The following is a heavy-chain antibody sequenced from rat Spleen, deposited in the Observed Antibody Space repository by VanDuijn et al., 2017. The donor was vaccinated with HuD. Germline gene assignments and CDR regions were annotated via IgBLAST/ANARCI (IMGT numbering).Heavy chain of an antibody. V-gene: IGHV5-29*01. J-gene: IGHJ3*01. CDR2: ISYDGSKT. D-gene: IGHD1-11*01. Sequence: EVQLVESDGGLVQPGRSLKLSCAASGFTFSDYYMAWVRQAPTKGLEWVATISYDGSKTYYRDSVKGRFTISRDNAKSTVYLQMDSLRSEDTATYYCARPENFGGPFAYWGQGILVTVSS. CDR1: GFTFSDYY. CDR3: ARPENFGGPFAY.